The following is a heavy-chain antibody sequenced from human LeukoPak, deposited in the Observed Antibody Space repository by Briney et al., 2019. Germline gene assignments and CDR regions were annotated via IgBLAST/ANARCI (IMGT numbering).Heavy chain of an antibody. J-gene: IGHJ4*02. CDR3: AKGYCTGTSCYTGLDY. CDR1: GFSFSSYA. CDR2: ISYDGRNK. Sequence: GGSLRLSCAASGFSFSSYAMHWVRQAPGKGLEWVAVISYDGRNKYYADSVKGRFTISRDNSKNTLYLQMNSLRAEDTALYFCAKGYCTGTSCYTGLDYWGQGTLVTVSS. V-gene: IGHV3-30*04. D-gene: IGHD2-2*02.